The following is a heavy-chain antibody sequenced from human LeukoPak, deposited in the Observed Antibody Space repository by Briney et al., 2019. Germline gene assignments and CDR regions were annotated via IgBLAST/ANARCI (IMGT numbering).Heavy chain of an antibody. CDR2: IYHSGST. D-gene: IGHD3-10*01. Sequence: PSETLSLTCAVSGGSISNSNWWNWVRQPPGKGLEWIGEIYHSGSTNYNPSLRSRVTISVDTSKNQFSLKLSSVTAADTAVYYCANLAGSYFDYWGQGTLVTVSS. V-gene: IGHV4-4*02. J-gene: IGHJ4*02. CDR3: ANLAGSYFDY. CDR1: GGSISNSNW.